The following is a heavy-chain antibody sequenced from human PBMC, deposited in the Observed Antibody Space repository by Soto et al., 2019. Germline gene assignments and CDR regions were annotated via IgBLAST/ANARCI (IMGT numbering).Heavy chain of an antibody. CDR1: GGSISSYY. J-gene: IGHJ4*02. V-gene: IGHV4-59*08. D-gene: IGHD6-19*01. CDR2: IYYSGST. CDR3: ARHIAVAGSVRGYFDY. Sequence: QVQLQESGPGLVKPSETLSLTCTVSGGSISSYYWSWIRQPPGKGLEWIGYIYYSGSTNYNPSLKSRVTIQVDTSKNQFSRKLSSVTAADTAVYYCARHIAVAGSVRGYFDYWGQGTLVTVSS.